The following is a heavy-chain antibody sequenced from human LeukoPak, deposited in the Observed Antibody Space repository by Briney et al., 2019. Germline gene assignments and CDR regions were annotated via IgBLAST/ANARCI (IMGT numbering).Heavy chain of an antibody. D-gene: IGHD5-18*01. CDR3: ARGGHSHSLDY. J-gene: IGHJ4*02. CDR1: GYSFTNYW. V-gene: IGHV5-51*01. CDR2: IYPGDSET. Sequence: GESLKISCTGSGYSFTNYWIGWVRQMPGKGLEWMGIIYPGDSETIYSPSFQGQVTISADKSISTAYLQWSSLKASGTAMYYCARGGHSHSLDYWGQGTLVSVSS.